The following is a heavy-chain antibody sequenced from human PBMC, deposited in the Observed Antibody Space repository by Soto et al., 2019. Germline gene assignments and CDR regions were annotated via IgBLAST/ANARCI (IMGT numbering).Heavy chain of an antibody. CDR3: ARATRLRAFDI. D-gene: IGHD4-17*01. J-gene: IGHJ3*02. CDR1: GYTFTSYY. Sequence: ASVKVSCKASGYTFTSYYMHWVRQAPGQGLEWMGIINPSGGSKSYAQKFQGRATVTRDTSTSTVYMELSSLRSEDTAVYYCARATRLRAFDIWGQGTMVTVSS. V-gene: IGHV1-46*01. CDR2: INPSGGSK.